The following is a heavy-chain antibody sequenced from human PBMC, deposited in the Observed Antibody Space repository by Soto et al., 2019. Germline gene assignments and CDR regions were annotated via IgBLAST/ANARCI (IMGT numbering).Heavy chain of an antibody. CDR2: INPNSGGT. J-gene: IGHJ6*02. CDR1: GYTFTGYY. D-gene: IGHD2-8*02. CDR3: ARDGGVSSYYYYGMDV. Sequence: ASVKLSSKASGYTFTGYYMHWVRQAPGQGLEWMGWINPNSGGTNYAQKFQGWVTMTRDTSISTAYMELSRPRSDDTAVYYCARDGGVSSYYYYGMDVWGQGTTVTVSS. V-gene: IGHV1-2*04.